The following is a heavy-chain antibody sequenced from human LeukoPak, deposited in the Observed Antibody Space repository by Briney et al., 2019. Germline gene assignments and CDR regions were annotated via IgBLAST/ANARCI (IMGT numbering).Heavy chain of an antibody. CDR1: GFTFSSYA. Sequence: GGSLRLSCAASGFTFSSYAMSWVRQAPGKGLEWASAISGSGGSTYYADSVKGRFTISRDNSKNTLYLQMNSLRAEDTAVYYCARTSTEPLDYWGQGTLVTVSS. J-gene: IGHJ4*02. V-gene: IGHV3-23*01. CDR2: ISGSGGST. D-gene: IGHD4-11*01. CDR3: ARTSTEPLDY.